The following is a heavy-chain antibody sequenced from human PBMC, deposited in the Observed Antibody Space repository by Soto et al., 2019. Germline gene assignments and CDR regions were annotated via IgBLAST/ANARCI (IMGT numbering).Heavy chain of an antibody. CDR3: ARGRPSYYAMDV. J-gene: IGHJ6*02. CDR2: TYFWSRWKN. V-gene: IGHV6-1*01. Sequence: SQSLALNCVISEDSVSTNSATWNWIMQFTKRSLERMGRTYFWSRWKNDYAESVKSRITVNADASKTQFFLHLDSVTSEDTGVYYCARGRPSYYAMDVWGQGT. CDR1: EDSVSTNSAT.